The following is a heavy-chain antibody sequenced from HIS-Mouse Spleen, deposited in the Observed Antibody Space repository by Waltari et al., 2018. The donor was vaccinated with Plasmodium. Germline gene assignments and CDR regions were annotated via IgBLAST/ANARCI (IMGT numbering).Heavy chain of an antibody. V-gene: IGHV4-38-2*02. CDR2: IYHSGST. CDR3: ASGYYDSSTLYYFDY. Sequence: QVQLQESGPGLVKPSETLALTCTVSGYSISRGYYWGWIRQPPGKGLEWIGSIYHSGSTYYNPSLKSRVTISVDTSKNQFSLKLSSVTAADTAVYYCASGYYDSSTLYYFDYWGQGTLVTVSS. D-gene: IGHD3-22*01. J-gene: IGHJ4*02. CDR1: GYSISRGYY.